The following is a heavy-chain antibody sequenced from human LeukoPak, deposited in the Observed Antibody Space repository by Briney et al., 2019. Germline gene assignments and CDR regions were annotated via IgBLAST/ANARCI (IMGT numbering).Heavy chain of an antibody. J-gene: IGHJ3*02. Sequence: GGSLRLSCAASGFTFSSYGMHWVRQAPGKGLEWVAVIWYDGSNKYYADSVKGRSTISRDNSKNTLYLQMNSLRAEDTAVYYCARVMYYYDSSGAFDIWGQGTMVTVSS. CDR2: IWYDGSNK. CDR3: ARVMYYYDSSGAFDI. V-gene: IGHV3-33*01. CDR1: GFTFSSYG. D-gene: IGHD3-22*01.